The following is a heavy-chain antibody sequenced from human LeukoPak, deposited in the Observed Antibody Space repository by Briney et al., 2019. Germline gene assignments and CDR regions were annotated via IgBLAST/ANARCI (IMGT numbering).Heavy chain of an antibody. Sequence: SGTLSLTCAVYGGSFSGYYWSWVRQPPGKGLEWIGEINHSGSTNYNPSLKSRVTISGDTSKNQFSLKLNSVTAADTAVYYCARLTHSVFWLVDYPVFDYWGQGTLVTVSS. CDR1: GGSFSGYY. V-gene: IGHV4-34*01. D-gene: IGHD3-3*01. CDR2: INHSGST. CDR3: ARLTHSVFWLVDYPVFDY. J-gene: IGHJ4*02.